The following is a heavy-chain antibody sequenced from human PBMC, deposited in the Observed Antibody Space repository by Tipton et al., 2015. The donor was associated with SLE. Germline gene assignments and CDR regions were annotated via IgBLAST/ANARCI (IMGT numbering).Heavy chain of an antibody. J-gene: IGHJ4*02. Sequence: SLRLSCAASGFTFSSYAMSWVRQAPGKGLEWVSYISSSGSMIYYADSVKGRFTISRDNAKNSLSLQMNSLRAEDTAVYYCATWNYGDYFISPYFDYWGQGALVTVSS. CDR3: ATWNYGDYFISPYFDY. CDR1: GFTFSSYA. D-gene: IGHD4-17*01. V-gene: IGHV3-48*03. CDR2: ISSSGSMI.